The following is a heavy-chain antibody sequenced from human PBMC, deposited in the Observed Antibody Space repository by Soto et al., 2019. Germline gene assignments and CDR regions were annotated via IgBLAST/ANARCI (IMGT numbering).Heavy chain of an antibody. Sequence: GGSLRLSCAASGFTFSTYAMSWVRQAPGKGLEWVSANSGSGGGTYYSDSVKGRFTISRDNSKNTLYLQMNSLRAEDTAVYYCAKGGSPKYYFDYWGQGTLVTVSS. J-gene: IGHJ4*02. CDR1: GFTFSTYA. D-gene: IGHD2-15*01. CDR2: NSGSGGGT. V-gene: IGHV3-23*01. CDR3: AKGGSPKYYFDY.